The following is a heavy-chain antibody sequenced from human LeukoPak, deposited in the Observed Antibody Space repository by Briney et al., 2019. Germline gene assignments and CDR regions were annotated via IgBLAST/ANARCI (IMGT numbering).Heavy chain of an antibody. CDR3: ARGEDSSGAFDI. J-gene: IGHJ3*02. CDR1: GFTFSSYS. D-gene: IGHD6-6*01. CDR2: ISSSRSYI. Sequence: PGGSLRLSCAASGFTFSSYSMNWVRQAPGKGLEWVSSISSSRSYIYYADSVKGRFTISRDNAKNSLYLQMNSLRAEDTAVYYCARGEDSSGAFDIWGQGTMVTVSS. V-gene: IGHV3-21*01.